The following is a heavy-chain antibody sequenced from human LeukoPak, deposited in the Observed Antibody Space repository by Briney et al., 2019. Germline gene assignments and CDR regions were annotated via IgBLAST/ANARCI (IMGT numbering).Heavy chain of an antibody. D-gene: IGHD3-10*01. V-gene: IGHV3-9*01. CDR3: AKDISANYYGSGTQNGFDY. J-gene: IGHJ4*02. CDR1: GFTFDDYA. CDR2: ISWNSGSI. Sequence: GGSLGLSCAASGFTFDDYAMHWVRQAPGKGLEWVSGISWNSGSIGYADSVKGRFTISRDNAKNSLYLQMNSLRAEDTALYYCAKDISANYYGSGTQNGFDYWGQGTLVTVSS.